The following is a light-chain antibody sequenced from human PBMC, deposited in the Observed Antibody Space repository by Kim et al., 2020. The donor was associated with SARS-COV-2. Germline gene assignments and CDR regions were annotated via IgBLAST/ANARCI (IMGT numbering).Light chain of an antibody. Sequence: EIVMTQSPATLSVSPGERATLSCRAGQSVSSNLAWYQQKPGQAPRLLIYGASTRATGIPARFSGSGSGTEFTLTISSLQSEDFAVYYCQQYNNWPSYTFGQGTKLEI. CDR2: GAS. V-gene: IGKV3-15*01. CDR3: QQYNNWPSYT. CDR1: QSVSSN. J-gene: IGKJ2*01.